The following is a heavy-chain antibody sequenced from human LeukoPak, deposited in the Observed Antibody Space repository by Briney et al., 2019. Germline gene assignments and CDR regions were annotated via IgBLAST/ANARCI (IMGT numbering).Heavy chain of an antibody. D-gene: IGHD3-22*01. CDR2: IVVGSGNT. Sequence: ASVKVSCKASGFTFTSSAMQWVRQARGQRLEWIGWIVVGSGNTNYAQKFQERVTITRDMSTSTAYMELSSLRSEDTAVYYCAAGYYDSSGYYHGPYWYFDLWGRGTLVTVSS. CDR3: AAGYYDSSGYYHGPYWYFDL. V-gene: IGHV1-58*02. J-gene: IGHJ2*01. CDR1: GFTFTSSA.